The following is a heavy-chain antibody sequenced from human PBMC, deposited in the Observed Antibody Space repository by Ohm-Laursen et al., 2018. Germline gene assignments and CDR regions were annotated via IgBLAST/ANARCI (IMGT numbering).Heavy chain of an antibody. V-gene: IGHV3-9*01. CDR1: GFTFDDYA. CDR2: ISWNSGSI. CDR3: ARDENRAHFI. D-gene: IGHD2/OR15-2a*01. J-gene: IGHJ4*02. Sequence: SLRLSCAASGFTFDDYAMHWVRQAPGKGLEWVSGISWNSGSIGYADSVKGRFAISRDNAKKSLYLQMNSLTAEDTAVYYCARDENRAHFIWGQGTLVTVSS.